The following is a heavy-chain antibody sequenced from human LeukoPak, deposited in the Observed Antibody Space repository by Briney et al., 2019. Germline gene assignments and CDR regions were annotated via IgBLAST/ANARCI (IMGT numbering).Heavy chain of an antibody. J-gene: IGHJ4*02. CDR1: GGTFSSYA. D-gene: IGHD5-18*01. V-gene: IGHV1-69*13. CDR2: IIPIFGTA. CDR3: ARGIQLWLNYFDY. Sequence: SVRVSCKASGGTFSSYAISWVRQAPGQGLEWMGGIIPIFGTANYAQKFQGRVTITADESTSTAYMELSSLRSEDTAVYYCARGIQLWLNYFDYWGQGTLVTVSS.